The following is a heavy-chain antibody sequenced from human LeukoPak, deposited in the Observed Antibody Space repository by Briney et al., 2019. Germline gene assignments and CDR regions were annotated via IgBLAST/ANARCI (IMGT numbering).Heavy chain of an antibody. J-gene: IGHJ4*02. Sequence: GGSLRLSCAASGFTFSDYYMNWVRQAPGKGLEWVSSISSSSSYIYYADSVKGRFTISRDNAKNSLYLQMNSLRAEDTAVYYCARDLGWLVPIDYWGQGTLVTVSS. D-gene: IGHD6-19*01. V-gene: IGHV3-21*01. CDR2: ISSSSSYI. CDR1: GFTFSDYY. CDR3: ARDLGWLVPIDY.